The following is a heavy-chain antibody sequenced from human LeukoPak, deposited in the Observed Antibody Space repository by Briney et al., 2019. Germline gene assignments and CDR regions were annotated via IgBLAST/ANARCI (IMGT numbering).Heavy chain of an antibody. Sequence: AGGSLTLSCAASGFTFSSYAMHWVRQAPGKGLEWVAVISYDGSNKYYADSVKGRFTISKDNSKNTLYLQMNSLRAEDTAVYYCARVGGWVDYWGQGTLVTVSS. J-gene: IGHJ4*02. CDR1: GFTFSSYA. CDR3: ARVGGWVDY. CDR2: ISYDGSNK. V-gene: IGHV3-30-3*01. D-gene: IGHD6-19*01.